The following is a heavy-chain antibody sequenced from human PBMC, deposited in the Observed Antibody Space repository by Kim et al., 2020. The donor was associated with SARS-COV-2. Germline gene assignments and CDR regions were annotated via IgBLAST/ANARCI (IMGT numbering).Heavy chain of an antibody. CDR1: GGSISSSNSH. J-gene: IGHJ5*02. D-gene: IGHD1-1*01. Sequence: SETLSLTCTVSGGSISSSNSHWGWIRQPPGKGLEWIGSVYYSGSTFYNPSLKRRVTISVDTSDNQLSLKLNSVTAADTAVYSCARGEMTGIGGRGWFDPWGQGTLATVSS. CDR3: ARGEMTGIGGRGWFDP. CDR2: VYYSGST. V-gene: IGHV4-39*01.